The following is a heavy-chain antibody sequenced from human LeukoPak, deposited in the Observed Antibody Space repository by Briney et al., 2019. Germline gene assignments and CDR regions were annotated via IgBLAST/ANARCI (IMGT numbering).Heavy chain of an antibody. CDR1: GFTFSSYA. V-gene: IGHV3-30*02. CDR3: AKENDFYYYYYMDV. D-gene: IGHD1-1*01. J-gene: IGHJ6*03. CDR2: IRYDGSNK. Sequence: GGSLRLSCAASGFTFSSYAMHWVRQAPGKGLEWVAVIRYDGSNKYYADSVKGRFTISRDNSKNTLYLQMNSLRAEDTAVYYCAKENDFYYYYYMDVWGKGTTVTISS.